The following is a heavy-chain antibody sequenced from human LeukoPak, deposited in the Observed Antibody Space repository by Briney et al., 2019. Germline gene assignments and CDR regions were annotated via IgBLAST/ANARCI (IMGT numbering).Heavy chain of an antibody. J-gene: IGHJ4*02. D-gene: IGHD3-22*01. CDR3: ARGYFDSSGEFDY. Sequence: GGSLRLSCAASGFTVSSNYMSWVRQAPGKGLEWVSIIYSGGSTYYADSVKDRFTISRDNSKNTLYLQMNSLRAEDTAMYYCARGYFDSSGEFDYWGQGTLVTVSS. V-gene: IGHV3-66*01. CDR1: GFTVSSNY. CDR2: IYSGGST.